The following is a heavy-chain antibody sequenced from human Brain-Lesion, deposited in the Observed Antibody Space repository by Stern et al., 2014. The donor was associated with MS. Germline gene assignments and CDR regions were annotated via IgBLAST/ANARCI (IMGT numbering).Heavy chain of an antibody. V-gene: IGHV4-61*02. Sequence: QVQLVQSGPGLVKPSQTLSLSCTVSGGSISSGGYYWSWIRQPAGKGLEGIGRIFNSGSPSYTPSLKIRVTIPIDAPKNQFPLRLNPMAAADTAVYYCARGRVVPGFQYYATDVWGQGTTVIVSS. CDR2: IFNSGSP. J-gene: IGHJ6*02. CDR1: GGSISSGGYY. D-gene: IGHD2-2*01. CDR3: ARGRVVPGFQYYATDV.